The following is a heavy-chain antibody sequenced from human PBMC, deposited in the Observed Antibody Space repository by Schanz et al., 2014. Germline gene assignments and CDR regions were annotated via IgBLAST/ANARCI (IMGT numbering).Heavy chain of an antibody. V-gene: IGHV3-23*04. CDR1: GFSVGNKY. D-gene: IGHD3-10*01. CDR2: LSEGGGGT. Sequence: EVQLVESGGGLVQPGGSLRLSCAASGFSVGNKYMNWVRQAPGKGLEWVSALSEGGGGTHYADSVRGRFTISSDSSKNTLYLQMNSLRAEDTAVYYCAKGRFGELSAFDIWGQGTMVTVSA. J-gene: IGHJ3*02. CDR3: AKGRFGELSAFDI.